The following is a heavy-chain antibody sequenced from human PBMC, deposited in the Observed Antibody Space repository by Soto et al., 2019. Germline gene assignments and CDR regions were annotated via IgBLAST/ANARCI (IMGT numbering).Heavy chain of an antibody. V-gene: IGHV4-59*01. D-gene: IGHD2-15*01. J-gene: IGHJ5*02. Sequence: LSLTCTVSGGSISSSYWSWIRQPPGKGLEWLAYTYDDGSANYNPSLKSRATISLDMSKNQFSLKLTSVTAADTAVYYCARDKYCSGGSCRKNWFDPWGQGTLVTVS. CDR2: TYDDGSA. CDR3: ARDKYCSGGSCRKNWFDP. CDR1: GGSISSSY.